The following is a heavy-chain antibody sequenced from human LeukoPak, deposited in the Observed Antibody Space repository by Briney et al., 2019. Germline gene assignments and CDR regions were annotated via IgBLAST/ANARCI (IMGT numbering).Heavy chain of an antibody. CDR1: GYTFTSYD. CDR2: MNPNSGNT. Sequence: ASVKVSCKASGYTFTSYDINWVRQATGQGLEWMGWMNPNSGNTGYAQKFQGRVTMTRNTSISTAYMELSRLRSDDTAVYYCARVRRTGYCSGGSCYSFGYWGQGTLVTVSS. CDR3: ARVRRTGYCSGGSCYSFGY. D-gene: IGHD2-15*01. J-gene: IGHJ4*02. V-gene: IGHV1-8*01.